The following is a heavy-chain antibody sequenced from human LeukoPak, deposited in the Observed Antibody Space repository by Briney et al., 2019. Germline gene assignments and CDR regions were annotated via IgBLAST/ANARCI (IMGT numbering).Heavy chain of an antibody. CDR2: ISSSSSYI. CDR1: GFTFSSYS. V-gene: IGHV3-21*01. Sequence: GGSLRLSCAASGFTFSSYSMNWVRQAPGKGLEWVSSISSSSSYIYYADSVKGQFTISRDNAKNSLYLQMNSLRAEDTAVYYCARDCLRVEMATHDAFDIWGQGTMVTVSS. J-gene: IGHJ3*02. D-gene: IGHD5-24*01. CDR3: ARDCLRVEMATHDAFDI.